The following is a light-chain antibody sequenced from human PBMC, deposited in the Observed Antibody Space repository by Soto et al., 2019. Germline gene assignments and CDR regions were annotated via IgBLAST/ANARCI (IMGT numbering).Light chain of an antibody. CDR3: SSYTSSSHYV. Sequence: QSALTQPASVSGSPGQAITISCTGTSSYVGGYNYVSWYQQHPGKAPKLMIYDVSNRPSGVSNRFSGSKSGNTASLTISGLQAEDEADYYCSSYTSSSHYVFGTGTKVTV. J-gene: IGLJ1*01. CDR2: DVS. V-gene: IGLV2-14*01. CDR1: SSYVGGYNY.